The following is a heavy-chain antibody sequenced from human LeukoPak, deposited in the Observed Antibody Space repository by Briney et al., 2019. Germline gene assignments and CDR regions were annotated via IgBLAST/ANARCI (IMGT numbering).Heavy chain of an antibody. J-gene: IGHJ4*02. CDR1: GFTFSSNY. V-gene: IGHV3-66*01. D-gene: IGHD3-22*01. CDR3: ARDLYYYDSSGYRH. CDR2: IYSGGST. Sequence: GGSLRLSCAASGFTFSSNYMSWVRQAPGKGLEWVSVIYSGGSTYYADSVKGRFTISRDNSKNTLYLQMNSLRAEDTAVYYCARDLYYYDSSGYRHWGQGTLVTVSS.